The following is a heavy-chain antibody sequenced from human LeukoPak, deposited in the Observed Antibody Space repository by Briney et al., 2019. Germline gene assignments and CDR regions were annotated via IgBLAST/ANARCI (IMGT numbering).Heavy chain of an antibody. CDR3: AGWVQRTNFDY. CDR2: NYSGDSDT. D-gene: IGHD1-1*01. Sequence: EEFLKISCNGFGYSFTSYWIGLVRPMPREGVGLVGINYSGDSDTRYSPSIQGQVTISADKSISTAYLQWSSLKASDTAMYYCAGWVQRTNFDYWGQGTLVTVSS. V-gene: IGHV5-51*01. CDR1: GYSFTSYW. J-gene: IGHJ4*02.